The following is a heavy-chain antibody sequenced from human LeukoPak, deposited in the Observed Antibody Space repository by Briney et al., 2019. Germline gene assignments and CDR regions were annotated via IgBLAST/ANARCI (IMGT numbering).Heavy chain of an antibody. CDR1: GDNVSSNSAA. Sequence: SQTLSLTCALSGDNVSSNSAAWNWIRQSPSRGLEWLGRTYYRSKWYNDYAVSVKSRITINPDTSKNQFSLQLNSVTPEDTAVYYCARDYGEHLWGEGWFDPWGQGTLVTVSS. J-gene: IGHJ5*02. CDR2: TYYRSKWYN. V-gene: IGHV6-1*01. D-gene: IGHD4-17*01. CDR3: ARDYGEHLWGEGWFDP.